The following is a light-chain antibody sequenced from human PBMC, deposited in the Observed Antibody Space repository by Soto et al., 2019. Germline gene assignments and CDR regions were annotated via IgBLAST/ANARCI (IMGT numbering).Light chain of an antibody. CDR2: GTS. CDR1: QSVGRN. V-gene: IGKV3-15*01. CDR3: QQYNNCTYT. Sequence: EIVMTQSPVALSVSPGERAALSCRASQSVGRNFAWYQQRPGQAPRALIYGTSTRATGVPARFSGSGSGTDFTLTISSLQYEDFAVYYCQQYNNCTYTFGQGNRLEIK. J-gene: IGKJ2*01.